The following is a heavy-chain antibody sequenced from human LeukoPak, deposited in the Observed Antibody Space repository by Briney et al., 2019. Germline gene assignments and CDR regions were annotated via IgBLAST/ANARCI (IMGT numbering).Heavy chain of an antibody. CDR1: GFTFSNFA. J-gene: IGHJ4*02. Sequence: GGSLRLSCAASGFTFSNFAMTWVRLAPGRGLEWVSTVSGSGDSTHFADSVKGRFTISRDNSKNTLYLQMNRLRVEDTALYYCAKGSVDTSYIDYWGQGTLVTVSA. V-gene: IGHV3-23*01. CDR2: VSGSGDST. D-gene: IGHD3-10*01. CDR3: AKGSVDTSYIDY.